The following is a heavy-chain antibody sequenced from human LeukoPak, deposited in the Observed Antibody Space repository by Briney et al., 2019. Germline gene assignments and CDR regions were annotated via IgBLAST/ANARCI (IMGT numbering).Heavy chain of an antibody. D-gene: IGHD1-7*01. CDR1: GFTFDDYG. J-gene: IGHJ4*02. V-gene: IGHV3-20*04. CDR2: INWNGGST. Sequence: GGSLRLSCAASGFTFDDYGMSWVRQAPGKGLEWVSGINWNGGSTGYADSVKGRFTISRDNAKNSLYLQMNSLRAEDTALYYCARDRLALRIDSGRPADFDYWGQGTLVTVSS. CDR3: ARDRLALRIDSGRPADFDY.